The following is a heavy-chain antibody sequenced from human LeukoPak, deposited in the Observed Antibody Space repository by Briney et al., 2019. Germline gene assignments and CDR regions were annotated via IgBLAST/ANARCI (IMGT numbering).Heavy chain of an antibody. CDR2: IIPIFGTA. CDR1: GGTFSSYA. V-gene: IGHV1-69*05. CDR3: AREWGIDF. Sequence: SVTVSCTASGGTFSSYAISWVRQAPGQGLEWMGGIIPIFGTANYAQKFQGRVTITTDESTSTAYMELCSLRSEDTAVYYCAREWGIDFWGQGTMVTVSS. J-gene: IGHJ4*02. D-gene: IGHD3-16*01.